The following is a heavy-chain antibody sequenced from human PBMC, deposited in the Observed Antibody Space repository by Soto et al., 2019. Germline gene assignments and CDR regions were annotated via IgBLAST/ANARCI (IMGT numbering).Heavy chain of an antibody. V-gene: IGHV4-59*01. CDR2: IYYSGST. J-gene: IGHJ4*02. Sequence: PSETLSLTCTVSGGSISSYYWSWIRQPPGKGLEWIGYIYYSGSTNYNPSLKSRITISVDTSKNQFSLKLSSVTAADTAVYYCARDQDGYNLDYWGQGTLVTVSS. CDR3: ARDQDGYNLDY. CDR1: GGSISSYY. D-gene: IGHD5-12*01.